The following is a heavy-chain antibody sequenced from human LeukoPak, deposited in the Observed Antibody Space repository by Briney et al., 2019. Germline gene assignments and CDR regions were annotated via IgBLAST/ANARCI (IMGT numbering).Heavy chain of an antibody. CDR1: GGSISSSSYY. CDR3: ARRLDP. Sequence: SEXLSLTCTVSGGSISSSSYYWGWVRQPPGKGLEWIGSIYYSGSTYYNPSLKSRVSISVDTSKNQFSLKLSSVTAADTAVYYCARRLDPWGQGTLVTVSS. V-gene: IGHV4-39*01. CDR2: IYYSGST. J-gene: IGHJ5*02.